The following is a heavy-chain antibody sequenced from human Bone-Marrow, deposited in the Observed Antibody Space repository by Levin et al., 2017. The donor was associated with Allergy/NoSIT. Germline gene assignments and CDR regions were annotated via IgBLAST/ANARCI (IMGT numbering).Heavy chain of an antibody. Sequence: SETLSLTCDVSGYSISSGYHWSWIRQPPGKGLEWIAYIKYRGSPNYKPSLKSRVTVSLDTSKNQLSLKLIAVTAADTAVYYCARNIAETNPYYYFGMDVWGQGTTVTVSS. CDR3: ARNIAETNPYYYFGMDV. V-gene: IGHV4-61*01. D-gene: IGHD6-13*01. CDR1: GYSISSGYH. J-gene: IGHJ6*02. CDR2: IKYRGSP.